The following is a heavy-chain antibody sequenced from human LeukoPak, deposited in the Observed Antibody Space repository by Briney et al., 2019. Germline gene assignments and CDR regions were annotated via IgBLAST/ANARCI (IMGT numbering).Heavy chain of an antibody. CDR2: ITGRGESI. J-gene: IGHJ4*02. Sequence: GGTLILSCAASGFTFSSYGMNWVRQAPGKGLEWVSGITGRGESIYYAGSVKGRFTISRDNSKNTLYLQMNSLRAEDTAVYYCAKDRRLAAFDYGGQGTLVTVSS. V-gene: IGHV3-23*01. CDR3: AKDRRLAAFDY. D-gene: IGHD6-25*01. CDR1: GFTFSSYG.